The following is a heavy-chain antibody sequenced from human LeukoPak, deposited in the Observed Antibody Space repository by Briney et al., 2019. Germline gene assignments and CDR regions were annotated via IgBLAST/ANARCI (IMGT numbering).Heavy chain of an antibody. CDR3: ARDFR. CDR2: ISASGGST. CDR1: GFTFSSYA. Sequence: GGSLRLSCAASGFTFSSYAMSWVRQAPGKGLEWVSIISASGGSTYYADSVKGRFTISRDKSRNYLQMNSLRAEDTAVYYCARDFRWGQGTLVTVSS. V-gene: IGHV3-23*01. J-gene: IGHJ4*02.